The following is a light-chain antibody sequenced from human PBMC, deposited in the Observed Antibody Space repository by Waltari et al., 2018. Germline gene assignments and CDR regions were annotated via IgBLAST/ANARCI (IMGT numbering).Light chain of an antibody. J-gene: IGKJ1*01. Sequence: EIVMTQSPATLSVSPGERATLSCRASQSVSSNLAWYQQKPGQAPRLLIYGASTRATGIPARFSGSGSGTEFTLTISSLQPEDFAIYFCQQGYMTPRTFGQGTKVEIK. CDR2: GAS. CDR1: QSVSSN. V-gene: IGKV3-15*01. CDR3: QQGYMTPRT.